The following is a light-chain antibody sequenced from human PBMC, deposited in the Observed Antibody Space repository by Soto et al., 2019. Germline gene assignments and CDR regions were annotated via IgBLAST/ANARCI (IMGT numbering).Light chain of an antibody. CDR3: QQYDRYSLS. Sequence: DIQMTQSPSTLSASVGDRVSITCRASQNIRSWLAWYQHKPGKAPKLLIYKASTLDSGVPSRFSGSGSGTDFTLTISSLQPDDFATYYSQQYDRYSLSFGPGTKVEIK. CDR1: QNIRSW. V-gene: IGKV1-5*03. J-gene: IGKJ3*01. CDR2: KAS.